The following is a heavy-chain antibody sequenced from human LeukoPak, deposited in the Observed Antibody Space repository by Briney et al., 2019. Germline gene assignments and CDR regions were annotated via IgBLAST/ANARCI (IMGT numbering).Heavy chain of an antibody. V-gene: IGHV4-4*07. CDR2: IYSSGTI. CDR3: ARDSGTTGEVKFDP. Sequence: SETLSHTCTVSGGSITNFYWSWIRQPAGKGLEWIGRIYSSGTITYNPSLERRVSMSVDTSKNQFSLKLSSVTAADTAVYYCARDSGTTGEVKFDPWGQGTLVIVSS. CDR1: GGSITNFY. J-gene: IGHJ5*02. D-gene: IGHD3-10*01.